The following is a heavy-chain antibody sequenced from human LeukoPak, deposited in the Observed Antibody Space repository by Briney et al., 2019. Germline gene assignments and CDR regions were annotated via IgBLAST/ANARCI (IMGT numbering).Heavy chain of an antibody. V-gene: IGHV5-51*01. CDR1: GYXFTNYW. Sequence: GESLKISCNGSGYXFTNYWICWVRQMPGKGLVWMGIIHPGDSGTRYSPSFQGQVTMSVDESITTAYLQWSSLRASDSAIYYCARGGTYSYGSSDYWGQGTLVTVSS. D-gene: IGHD5-18*01. CDR2: IHPGDSGT. J-gene: IGHJ4*02. CDR3: ARGGTYSYGSSDY.